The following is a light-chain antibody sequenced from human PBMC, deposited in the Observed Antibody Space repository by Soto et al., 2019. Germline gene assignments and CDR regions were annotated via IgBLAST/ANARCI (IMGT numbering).Light chain of an antibody. CDR2: GNG. CDR3: QSYDKRLTAYV. CDR1: SSSIGAGYE. Sequence: QSVLTQPPSVSWAPGQRVTISCSGTSSSIGAGYEVHWYHQLPGTAPKLVVSGNGNRPSGVPDRLSAPKSGTSASLAITGLQAEDEGHYYCQSYDKRLTAYVFGTGTKVTVL. V-gene: IGLV1-40*01. J-gene: IGLJ1*01.